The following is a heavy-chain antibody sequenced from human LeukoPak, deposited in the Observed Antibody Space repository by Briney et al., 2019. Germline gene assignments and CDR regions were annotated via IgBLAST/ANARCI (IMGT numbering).Heavy chain of an antibody. CDR3: ARSEQTGTDYYYYMDV. CDR2: ITPIFGTP. J-gene: IGHJ6*03. V-gene: IGHV1-69*01. D-gene: IGHD1-7*01. Sequence: ASVKVSCKASGGTFSNYAISWVRQAPGQGLEWMGGITPIFGTPNYAQKFQGRVTITADESTSTAYMELSGLRSEDTAVYYCARSEQTGTDYYYYMDVWGKGTTVTVSS. CDR1: GGTFSNYA.